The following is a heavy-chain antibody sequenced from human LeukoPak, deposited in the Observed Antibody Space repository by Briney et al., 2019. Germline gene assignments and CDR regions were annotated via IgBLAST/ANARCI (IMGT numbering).Heavy chain of an antibody. V-gene: IGHV1-18*01. CDR1: GYTFTSYG. Sequence: GASVKVSCKASGYTFTSYGISWVRQAPGQGLEWMGWISAYNGNTNYAQKLQGRVTMTTDTSTSTAYMELRSLRSDDTAVYYCARGPPGFGYYYDSSGYKNWGQGTLVTVSS. CDR3: ARGPPGFGYYYDSSGYKN. J-gene: IGHJ4*02. CDR2: ISAYNGNT. D-gene: IGHD3-22*01.